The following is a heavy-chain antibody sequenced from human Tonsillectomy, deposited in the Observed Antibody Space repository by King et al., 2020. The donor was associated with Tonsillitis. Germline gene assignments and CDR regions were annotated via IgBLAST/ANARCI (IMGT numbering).Heavy chain of an antibody. Sequence: VQLVESGGGLVQPGGSLRLSCAASGFAFSSYWMHWVRQAPGKGLVWFSRINSDGSSTSYADSVKGRFTISRDNAKNTLYLQMNSLRAEDTAVYYCARETQAYYYYMDVWGKGTTVTVSS. V-gene: IGHV3-74*01. CDR3: ARETQAYYYYMDV. J-gene: IGHJ6*03. CDR2: INSDGSST. CDR1: GFAFSSYW.